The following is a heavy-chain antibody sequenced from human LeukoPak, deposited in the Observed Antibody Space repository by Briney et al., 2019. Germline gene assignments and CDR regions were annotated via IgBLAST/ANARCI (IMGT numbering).Heavy chain of an antibody. D-gene: IGHD4-23*01. CDR1: GFMFSSYW. CDR2: IKQDGSEK. Sequence: PGGSLRLSCAASGFMFSSYWMIWVRQAPGKGLEWVANIKQDGSEKYYVDSVKGRFTISRDNAKNSLYLQMNSLRAEDTAVYYCARLGNRDAFDIWGQGTMVTVSS. V-gene: IGHV3-7*01. J-gene: IGHJ3*02. CDR3: ARLGNRDAFDI.